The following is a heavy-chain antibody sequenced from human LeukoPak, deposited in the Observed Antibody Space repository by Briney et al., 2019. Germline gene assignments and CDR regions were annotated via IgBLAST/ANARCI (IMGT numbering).Heavy chain of an antibody. CDR2: IYYSGST. J-gene: IGHJ5*02. CDR3: ARGSIVVPAAMS. Sequence: PSETLSLTCTVSGGSISSYYWSWIRQPPGKGLEWIGYIYYSGSTNYNPSLKSRVTISVDTSKNQFSLKLSSVTAADTAVYYCARGSIVVPAAMSWGQGTLVTVSS. CDR1: GGSISSYY. D-gene: IGHD2-2*01. V-gene: IGHV4-59*01.